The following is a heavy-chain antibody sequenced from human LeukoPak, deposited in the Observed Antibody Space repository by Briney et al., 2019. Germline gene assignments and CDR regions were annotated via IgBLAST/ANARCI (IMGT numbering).Heavy chain of an antibody. V-gene: IGHV4-39*07. CDR1: GGSISSSSYY. CDR2: IYYSGST. D-gene: IGHD6-19*01. CDR3: ARYSSGSLGYYYGMDV. J-gene: IGHJ6*02. Sequence: PSETLSLTCTVSGGSISSSSYYWGWIRQPPGKGLEWIGSIYYSGSTYYNPSLKSRVTISVDTSKNQFSLKLTSVTAADTAVYYCARYSSGSLGYYYGMDVWGQGTTVTVSS.